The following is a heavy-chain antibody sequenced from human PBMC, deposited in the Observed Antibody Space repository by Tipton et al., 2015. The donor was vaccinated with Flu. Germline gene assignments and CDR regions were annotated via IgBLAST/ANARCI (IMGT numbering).Heavy chain of an antibody. J-gene: IGHJ5*02. Sequence: AASGFTFSSYDMHWVRQATGKGLEWVSAIGTAGDTYYPGSVKGRFTISRENAKNSLYLQMNSLRAGDTAVYYCARGGRDSSSWGPTFDPWGQGTLVTVSS. D-gene: IGHD6-13*01. V-gene: IGHV3-13*01. CDR2: IGTAGDT. CDR1: GFTFSSYD. CDR3: ARGGRDSSSWGPTFDP.